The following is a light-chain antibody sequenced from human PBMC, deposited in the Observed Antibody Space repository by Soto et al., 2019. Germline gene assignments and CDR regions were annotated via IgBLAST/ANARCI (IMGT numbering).Light chain of an antibody. CDR1: QGIGNY. J-gene: IGKJ4*01. Sequence: DIQMTQSPSSLSASIGDRVTITCRASQGIGNYLAWYQQKPGMVPKLLIYAASTLQSGVPSRFSGNESGTHFTLTITSMLPEDVATYYCQKYNSAPQPFGGGTKVEI. CDR3: QKYNSAPQP. CDR2: AAS. V-gene: IGKV1-27*01.